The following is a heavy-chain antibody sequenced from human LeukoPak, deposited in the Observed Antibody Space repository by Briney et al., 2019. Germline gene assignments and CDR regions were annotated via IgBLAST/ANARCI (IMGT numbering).Heavy chain of an antibody. V-gene: IGHV3-11*01. J-gene: IGHJ4*02. CDR3: ARGRHSYDSRGEWDL. D-gene: IGHD3-22*01. CDR2: ISDSGTPI. CDR1: GGSFSGYY. Sequence: LSLTCAVYGGSFSGYYWSWIRQAPGKGLEWVSYISDSGTPIYYADSVKGRFTIPRDNVKNSLYLQMNGLRAEDTAVYYCARGRHSYDSRGEWDLWGQGTLVTVSS.